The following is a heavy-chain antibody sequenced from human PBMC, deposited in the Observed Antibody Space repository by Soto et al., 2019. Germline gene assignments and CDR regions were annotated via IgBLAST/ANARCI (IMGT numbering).Heavy chain of an antibody. D-gene: IGHD3-16*01. V-gene: IGHV3-15*01. J-gene: IGHJ6*03. Sequence: GGSLRLSCAASGFTFSNAWMSWVRQAPGKGLEWVGRIKSKTDGGTTDYAAPVKGRFTISRDDSKNTLYLQMNSLKTEDTAVYYCTTHQGPLKEYYYYYYYMDVWGKGTTVTVSS. CDR3: TTHQGPLKEYYYYYYYMDV. CDR1: GFTFSNAW. CDR2: IKSKTDGGTT.